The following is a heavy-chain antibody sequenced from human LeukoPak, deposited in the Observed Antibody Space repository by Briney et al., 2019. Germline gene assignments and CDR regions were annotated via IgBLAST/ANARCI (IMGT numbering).Heavy chain of an antibody. CDR2: INHSGST. CDR3: ARNRGRIAAAGSIDY. V-gene: IGHV4-34*01. Sequence: PSETLSLTCAVYGGSFSGYYWSWIRQPPGKGLEWIGEINHSGSTNYNPSLKSRVTISVDTSKNQFSLKLSSVTAADTAVYYCARNRGRIAAAGSIDYWGQGTLVTVSS. CDR1: GGSFSGYY. J-gene: IGHJ4*02. D-gene: IGHD6-13*01.